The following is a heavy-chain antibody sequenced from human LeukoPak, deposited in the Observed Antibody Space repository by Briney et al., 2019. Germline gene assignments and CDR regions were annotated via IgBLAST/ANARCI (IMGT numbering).Heavy chain of an antibody. CDR1: GFTFSSYW. V-gene: IGHV3-7*01. Sequence: GGSLRLSCAASGFTFSSYWMSWVRQAPGKGLEWVANIKQDGSEKYYVDSVKGRFTISRDNAKNSLYLQMNSLRAEDTAVYYCARDNGFHRPLYYYYGMDVWGQGTTVTVSS. CDR2: IKQDGSEK. CDR3: ARDNGFHRPLYYYYGMDV. J-gene: IGHJ6*02. D-gene: IGHD3-10*01.